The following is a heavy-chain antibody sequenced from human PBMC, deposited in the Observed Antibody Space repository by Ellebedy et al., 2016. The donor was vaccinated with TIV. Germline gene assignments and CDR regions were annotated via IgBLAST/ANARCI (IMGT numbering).Heavy chain of an antibody. Sequence: PGGSLRLSCVASGFTFSSYGMHWVRQAPGKGLEWVAVIWYDGSNKYYADSVKGRFTISRDNSKDTLYLQMNSLRAEDTAVYYCARNRYCSGGDCYALGYWGQGTLVTVSS. CDR2: IWYDGSNK. CDR1: GFTFSSYG. CDR3: ARNRYCSGGDCYALGY. D-gene: IGHD2-15*01. J-gene: IGHJ4*02. V-gene: IGHV3-33*08.